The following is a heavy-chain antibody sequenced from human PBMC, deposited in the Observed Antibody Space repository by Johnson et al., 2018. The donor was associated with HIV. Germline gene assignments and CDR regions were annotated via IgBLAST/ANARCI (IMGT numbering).Heavy chain of an antibody. Sequence: QVQLVESGGGVVQPGRSLRLSCAASGFTFSSYAMHWVRQAPGKGLEWVAVISYDGSNKYYADSVKGRFTISRDHSKNTLYLQMNSLRAEDTAVYYYAREDPPITMVRGVIRHDAFDIWGQGTMVTVSS. V-gene: IGHV3-30-3*01. CDR3: AREDPPITMVRGVIRHDAFDI. CDR1: GFTFSSYA. J-gene: IGHJ3*02. CDR2: ISYDGSNK. D-gene: IGHD3-10*01.